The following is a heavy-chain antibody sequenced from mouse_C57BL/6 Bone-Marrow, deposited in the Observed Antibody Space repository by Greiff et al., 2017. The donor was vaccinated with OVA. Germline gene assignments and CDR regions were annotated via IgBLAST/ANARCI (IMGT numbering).Heavy chain of an antibody. Sequence: EVKLLESGGGLVQPGESLKLSCESNEYEFPSHDMSWVRKTPEKRLELVAAINSDGGSTYYPDTMERRFIISRDNTKKTLYLQMRSLRSEDTALYYCARQTGTWGGAMDYWGQGTSVTVSS. CDR1: EYEFPSHD. J-gene: IGHJ4*01. V-gene: IGHV5-2*01. CDR3: ARQTGTWGGAMDY. CDR2: INSDGGST. D-gene: IGHD4-1*01.